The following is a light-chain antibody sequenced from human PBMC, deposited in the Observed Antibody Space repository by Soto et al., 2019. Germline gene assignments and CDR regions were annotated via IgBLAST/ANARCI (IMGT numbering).Light chain of an antibody. CDR2: GAS. J-gene: IGKJ1*01. V-gene: IGKV3-20*01. CDR3: QQYGSSGT. Sequence: EIVLTKYPGTLSLSPGERATLSCRASQSVSNNYLAWYLQKPGQAPRLLIYGASNRATGIPDRFSGSGSGTDFTLTISRLEPEDFAVYYCQQYGSSGTFGQGTKVDI. CDR1: QSVSNNY.